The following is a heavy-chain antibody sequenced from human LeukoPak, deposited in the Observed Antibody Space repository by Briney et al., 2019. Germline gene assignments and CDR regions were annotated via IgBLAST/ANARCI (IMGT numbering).Heavy chain of an antibody. CDR1: GFSFSDYS. D-gene: IGHD6-13*01. V-gene: IGHV3-21*01. Sequence: GGSLRLSCVASGFSFSDYSMNWVRQAPGKGLEWVSSISSSSNYIYYADSVKGRFTISRDNAKNSLFLQMNSLRTEDTAVYYCARAPTSEQQLHFDYWGQGTLVTVSS. J-gene: IGHJ4*02. CDR2: ISSSSNYI. CDR3: ARAPTSEQQLHFDY.